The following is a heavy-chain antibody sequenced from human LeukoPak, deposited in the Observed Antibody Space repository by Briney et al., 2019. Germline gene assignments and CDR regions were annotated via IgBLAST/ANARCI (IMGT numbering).Heavy chain of an antibody. Sequence: GGSLRLSCAASGFTFGSYSMNWVRQAPGKGLEWVSYISSSSSTIYYADSVKGRFTISRDNAKNSLYLQMNSLRAEDTAVYYCARDLYVSDQWELLSFDYWGQETLVTVSS. V-gene: IGHV3-48*01. J-gene: IGHJ4*02. CDR2: ISSSSSTI. CDR3: ARDLYVSDQWELLSFDY. D-gene: IGHD1-26*01. CDR1: GFTFGSYS.